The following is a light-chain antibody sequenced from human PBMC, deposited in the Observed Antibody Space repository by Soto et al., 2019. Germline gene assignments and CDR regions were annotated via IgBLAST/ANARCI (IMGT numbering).Light chain of an antibody. Sequence: QSALTQPASVSGSPGQSITISCTGTSSDVGSYNLVSWHQQHPGKSPTLMICDVDKRPTGVSNRFSGSKSGNMASLTISGLQAEDEADYYCCSYSGSNSLVFGGGTKLTVL. J-gene: IGLJ3*02. CDR3: CSYSGSNSLV. CDR2: DVD. CDR1: SSDVGSYNL. V-gene: IGLV2-23*02.